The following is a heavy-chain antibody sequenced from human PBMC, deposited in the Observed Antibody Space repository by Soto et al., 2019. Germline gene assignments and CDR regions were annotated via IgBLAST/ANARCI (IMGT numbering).Heavy chain of an antibody. CDR3: ARQSVISGDDAFDI. CDR1: GIIFSAYA. Sequence: EVQLLESGGGLVQPGGSLRLSCAASGIIFSAYAMSWVRQAPGKGLEWVSSISSSSGNIYYTDSVKGRFTISRDNSQNTLYLQMNSLRAEDTAVYYCARQSVISGDDAFDIWGQGTMVTVSA. CDR2: ISSSSGNI. J-gene: IGHJ3*02. D-gene: IGHD1-26*01. V-gene: IGHV3-23*01.